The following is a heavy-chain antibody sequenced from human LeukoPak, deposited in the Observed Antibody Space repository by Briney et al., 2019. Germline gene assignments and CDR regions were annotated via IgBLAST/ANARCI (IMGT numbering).Heavy chain of an antibody. J-gene: IGHJ5*02. D-gene: IGHD3-10*01. CDR3: ARDSSRFAMVQGVITNWFDP. CDR1: GYTFTSYY. CDR2: INPSGGST. V-gene: IGHV1-46*01. Sequence: ASVKVFCKASGYTFTSYYMHWVRQAPGQGLEWMGIINPSGGSTSYAQKFQGRVTMTRDTSTSTVYMEPSSLRSEDTAVYYCARDSSRFAMVQGVITNWFDPWGQGTLVTVSS.